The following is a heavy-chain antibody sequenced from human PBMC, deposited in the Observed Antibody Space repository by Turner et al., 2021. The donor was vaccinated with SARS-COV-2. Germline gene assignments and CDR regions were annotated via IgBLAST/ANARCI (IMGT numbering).Heavy chain of an antibody. Sequence: QVQLQESGPRLVKPLETLSLTCTVSGGSMNSNYWSWIRQPPGKRLEWIGYIYYRGSTNYNPPLESRVTISVDTSRNQFSLNLTSVTAADTAIYYCARETVNNWVDPWGQGTLVTVSS. D-gene: IGHD2-21*02. CDR1: GGSMNSNY. V-gene: IGHV4-59*01. CDR2: IYYRGST. J-gene: IGHJ5*02. CDR3: ARETVNNWVDP.